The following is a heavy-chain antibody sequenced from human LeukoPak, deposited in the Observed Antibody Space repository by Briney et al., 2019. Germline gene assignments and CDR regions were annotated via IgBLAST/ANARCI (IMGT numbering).Heavy chain of an antibody. V-gene: IGHV3-15*01. Sequence: GGSLRLSCVASGLIFSNAWMTWVRQAPGKGLEWVGRIKSKTDGGTIDYAAPVKGRFTISRDDSKDTLSLQMNSLKIEDTAVYYCTTDLLGLCSSTGCYDNWLDPWGQGTLVTVSS. CDR3: TTDLLGLCSSTGCYDNWLDP. CDR2: IKSKTDGGTI. J-gene: IGHJ5*02. CDR1: GLIFSNAW. D-gene: IGHD2-2*01.